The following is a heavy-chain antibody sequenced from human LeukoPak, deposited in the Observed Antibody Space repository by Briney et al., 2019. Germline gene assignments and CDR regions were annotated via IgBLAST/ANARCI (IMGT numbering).Heavy chain of an antibody. CDR1: GGSISSYY. CDR2: IYYSGST. CDR3: ARNMPKCDSLDN. D-gene: IGHD2-21*01. Sequence: SETLSLTCTVSGGSISSYYWYWIRQPPGRGLEWIGYIYYSGSTNYNPSLKSRVTISVDTSKNQFSLKLSSVTAADTAVYYWARNMPKCDSLDNWGQGTLVTVSS. V-gene: IGHV4-59*01. J-gene: IGHJ4*02.